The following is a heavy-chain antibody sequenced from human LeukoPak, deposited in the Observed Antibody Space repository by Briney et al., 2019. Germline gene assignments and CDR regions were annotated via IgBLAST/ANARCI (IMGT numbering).Heavy chain of an antibody. CDR3: ARLIVLMVYAPHYYFDY. CDR1: GFTFSSYW. J-gene: IGHJ4*02. Sequence: PGGSLRLSCAASGFTFSSYWMSWVRQAPGKGLEWVANIKQDGSEKYYVDSVKGRFTISRDNAKNSLYLQMNSLRAEDTAVYYCARLIVLMVYAPHYYFDYWDQGTLVTVSS. V-gene: IGHV3-7*01. CDR2: IKQDGSEK. D-gene: IGHD2-8*01.